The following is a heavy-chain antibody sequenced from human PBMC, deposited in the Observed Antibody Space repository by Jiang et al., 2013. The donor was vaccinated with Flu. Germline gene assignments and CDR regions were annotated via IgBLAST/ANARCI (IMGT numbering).Heavy chain of an antibody. D-gene: IGHD2-15*01. J-gene: IGHJ5*02. CDR3: ARRLLGYWFDP. CDR2: INHSGST. Sequence: LLKPSETLSLTCAVYGGSFSGYYWSWIRQPPGKGLEWIGEINHSGSTNYNPSLKSRVTISVDTSKNQFSLKLSSVTAADTAVYYCARRLLGYWFDPWGQGTLVTVSS. CDR1: GGSFSGYY. V-gene: IGHV4-34*01.